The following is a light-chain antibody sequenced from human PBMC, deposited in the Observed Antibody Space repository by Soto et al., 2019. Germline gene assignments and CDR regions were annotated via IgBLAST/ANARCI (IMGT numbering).Light chain of an antibody. CDR2: DVS. J-gene: IGLJ2*01. V-gene: IGLV2-14*03. CDR3: SSYTSTMILVV. Sequence: QSALAQPASVSGSPGQSITISCTGTSSDVGTYNYVSWYQHHPGKAPQLIIYDVSTRPSGVSNRFSGSKSGNTASLTISGLQAEDEADYYCSSYTSTMILVVFGGGTKLTVL. CDR1: SSDVGTYNY.